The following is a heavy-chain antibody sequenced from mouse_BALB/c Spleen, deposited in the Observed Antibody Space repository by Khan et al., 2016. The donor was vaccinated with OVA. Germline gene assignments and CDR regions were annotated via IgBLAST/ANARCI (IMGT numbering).Heavy chain of an antibody. CDR2: ISSGGSYT. CDR3: ARDQTGNWYFDV. Sequence: EVQLQESGGGLVKPGGSLKLSCAASGFTFSSYAMSWVRQSPETRLAWVADISSGGSYTYYPDTVTGRFTISRDNAKNTLYLERSMLRSEDTAMYYWARDQTGNWYFDVWGAGTTVTVSS. D-gene: IGHD4-1*01. J-gene: IGHJ1*01. V-gene: IGHV5-9-4*01. CDR1: GFTFSSYA.